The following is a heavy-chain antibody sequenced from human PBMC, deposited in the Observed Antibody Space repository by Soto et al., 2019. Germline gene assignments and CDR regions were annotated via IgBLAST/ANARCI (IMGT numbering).Heavy chain of an antibody. J-gene: IGHJ4*02. V-gene: IGHV3-30*04. D-gene: IGHD1-26*01. CDR2: TSDDESRK. CDR3: ARGAGSGSFLIDY. CDR1: GFTFSSYA. Sequence: QVQLVESGGGVVQPGRSLRLSCAASGFTFSSYAMHWVRQAPGKGLEWMAITSDDESRKYYADSVRGRFTISRDNSKNTLYLQMNSLRDEGTALFYCARGAGSGSFLIDYWGQGTLVTVSS.